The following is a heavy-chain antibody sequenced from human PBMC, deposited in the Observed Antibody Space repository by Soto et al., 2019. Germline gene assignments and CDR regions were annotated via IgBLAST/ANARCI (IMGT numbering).Heavy chain of an antibody. V-gene: IGHV4-31*03. CDR1: GDSIIRGAYY. CDR3: SRSMPPLITLDY. J-gene: IGHJ4*02. Sequence: SETLSLTCTVSGDSIIRGAYYWTLIRQDPGKGLEWIGYISNSGRTYYNPSLKSRLTISLDTSENQYSLELTSVTAADTAVYYCSRSMPPLITLDYWGQATLVTGSS. CDR2: ISNSGRT. D-gene: IGHD1-20*01.